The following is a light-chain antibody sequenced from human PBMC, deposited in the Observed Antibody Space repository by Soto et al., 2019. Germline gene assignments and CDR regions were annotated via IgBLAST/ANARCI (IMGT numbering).Light chain of an antibody. Sequence: DIQMTQSPSTLSASVGDRVTITCRASQSIYKWLAWYQQKPGQAPKLLIYDASSLQSGVPSRFSGSASGTDFTLTISSLQPDDFATYYCQQYNSYSFGQGTRLEI. CDR2: DAS. CDR1: QSIYKW. CDR3: QQYNSYS. J-gene: IGKJ5*01. V-gene: IGKV1-5*01.